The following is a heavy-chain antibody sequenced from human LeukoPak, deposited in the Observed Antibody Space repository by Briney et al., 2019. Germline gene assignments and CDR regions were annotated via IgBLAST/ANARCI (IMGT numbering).Heavy chain of an antibody. CDR2: ISAYNGNT. V-gene: IGHV1-18*01. Sequence: ASVKVSCKASGYTFTSYGISWVRQAPGQGLEWMGWISAYNGNTNYAQKLQGRVTMTTDTSTSTAYMELRSLRSDDTAVYYCASNYYGSGRRYYYYMDVWGKGTTVTVSS. CDR3: ASNYYGSGRRYYYYMDV. J-gene: IGHJ6*03. D-gene: IGHD3-10*01. CDR1: GYTFTSYG.